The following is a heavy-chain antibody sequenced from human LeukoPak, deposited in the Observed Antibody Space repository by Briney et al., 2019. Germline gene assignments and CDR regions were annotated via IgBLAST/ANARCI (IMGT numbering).Heavy chain of an antibody. V-gene: IGHV1-18*01. J-gene: IGHJ4*02. CDR3: ARLYDFRSGYYPHFDY. Sequence: ASVKVSCKASGYTFSTHGISWVRQAPGQGLEWMGWISGNNGNPHYAQKIQGRVTMTTDTSTSTAYMELRSLGSDDTAVYYCARLYDFRSGYYPHFDYWGQGTLVTVSS. CDR1: GYTFSTHG. D-gene: IGHD3-3*01. CDR2: ISGNNGNP.